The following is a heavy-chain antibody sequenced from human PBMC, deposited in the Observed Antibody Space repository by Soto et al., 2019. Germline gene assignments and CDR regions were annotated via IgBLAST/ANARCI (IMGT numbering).Heavy chain of an antibody. CDR3: ALNRYYSRPFDY. V-gene: IGHV3-23*01. J-gene: IGHJ4*02. CDR2: ISGSGGST. D-gene: IGHD4-4*01. CDR1: GFTLSSYA. Sequence: GGSLRLSCAASGFTLSSYAMSWVRQAPGKGLEWVSAISGSGGSTYYADSVKGRFTISRDNSKNTLYLQMNSLRAEDTAVYYCALNRYYSRPFDYWGQGTLVTVSS.